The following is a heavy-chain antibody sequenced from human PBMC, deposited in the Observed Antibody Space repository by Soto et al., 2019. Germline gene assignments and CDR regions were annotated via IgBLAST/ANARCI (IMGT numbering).Heavy chain of an antibody. J-gene: IGHJ4*02. D-gene: IGHD2-15*01. V-gene: IGHV1-18*01. CDR3: ASAGVVGYCSGGSWPGNY. Sequence: QVQLVQSGAEVKKPGASVKVSCKASGYTFTSYGISWVRQAPGQGLEWMGWISAYNGNTNYAQKLQGRVTMTTDTATSASYMGLRRLRSDDTAVYYCASAGVVGYCSGGSWPGNYWGQGTLVTVSS. CDR2: ISAYNGNT. CDR1: GYTFTSYG.